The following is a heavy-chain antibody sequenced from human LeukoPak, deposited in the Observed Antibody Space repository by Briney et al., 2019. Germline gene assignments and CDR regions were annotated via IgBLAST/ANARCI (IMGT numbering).Heavy chain of an antibody. CDR2: LYPSGNT. CDR3: GRVVDSAAVAGTGKYYFDY. J-gene: IGHJ4*02. Sequence: PSETLSLTCAVSGYSISSDYYSCCLRHPRGKGEGWSGILYPSGNTYYNPSLKSRVTIPVDTSKNHFSLKLTSVTAADTAVYYGGRVVDSAAVAGTGKYYFDYWGQGTLVAVSS. V-gene: IGHV4-38-2*01. D-gene: IGHD6-19*01. CDR1: GYSISSDYY.